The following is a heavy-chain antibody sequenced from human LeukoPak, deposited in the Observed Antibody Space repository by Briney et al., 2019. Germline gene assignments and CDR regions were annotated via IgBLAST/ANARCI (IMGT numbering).Heavy chain of an antibody. V-gene: IGHV3-66*01. J-gene: IGHJ6*02. CDR1: GFTVSSNH. D-gene: IGHD3-3*01. CDR3: AREYGDFWSGYLYYYYGMDV. Sequence: GGSLRLSCAASGFTVSSNHMSWVRQAPGKGLEWFSVIYSGGSTYYADSVKGRFNIPRDNSKNTLYLQMNSLRAEDTAVYYCAREYGDFWSGYLYYYYGMDVWGQGTTVTVSS. CDR2: IYSGGST.